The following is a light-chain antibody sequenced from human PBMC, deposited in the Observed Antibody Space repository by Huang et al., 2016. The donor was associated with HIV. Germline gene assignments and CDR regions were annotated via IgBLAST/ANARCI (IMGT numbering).Light chain of an antibody. CDR2: GAS. CDR1: QSVNNN. Sequence: EIVMTQSPATLSVSPGERATLSCMASQSVNNNFAWYQQKPGQAPRLLIYGASTRATGIPARFSGSGSGTEFTLTISSLQSEDFAVYYCQQYNNWPPEWTFGQGTKVEIK. V-gene: IGKV3-15*01. J-gene: IGKJ1*01. CDR3: QQYNNWPPEWT.